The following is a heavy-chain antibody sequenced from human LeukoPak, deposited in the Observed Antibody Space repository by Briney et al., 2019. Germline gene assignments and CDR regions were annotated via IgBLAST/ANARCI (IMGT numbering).Heavy chain of an antibody. CDR2: ISYDGSNK. J-gene: IGHJ4*02. Sequence: GRSLRLSCAASGFTFSSYAMHWVRQAPGKGLEWVAVISYDGSNKYYADSVKGRFTISRDNSKNTLYLQMNSLRAEDTAVYYCARDGQDLNYYCGGDCYSGGYFDYWGQGTLVTVSS. CDR3: ARDGQDLNYYCGGDCYSGGYFDY. CDR1: GFTFSSYA. D-gene: IGHD2-21*02. V-gene: IGHV3-30-3*01.